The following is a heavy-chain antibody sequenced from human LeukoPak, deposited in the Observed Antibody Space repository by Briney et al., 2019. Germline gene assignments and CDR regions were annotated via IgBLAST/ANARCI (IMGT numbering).Heavy chain of an antibody. CDR2: IYPGGSDT. Sequence: PGESLKISCKGSGYDFTNYWIGWVRQMPGKGLEWMGIIYPGGSDTRYGPSFQGQVAISADKSISTVHLQWSSLQASDTAMYYCARHGGSFLLDAFDIWGQGTMVTVSS. D-gene: IGHD2/OR15-2a*01. CDR3: ARHGGSFLLDAFDI. V-gene: IGHV5-51*01. CDR1: GYDFTNYW. J-gene: IGHJ3*02.